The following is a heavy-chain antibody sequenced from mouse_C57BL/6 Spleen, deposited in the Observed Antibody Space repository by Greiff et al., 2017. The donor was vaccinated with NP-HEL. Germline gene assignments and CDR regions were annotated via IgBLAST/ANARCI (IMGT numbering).Heavy chain of an antibody. J-gene: IGHJ3*01. CDR3: TRQLRLEAWFAY. Sequence: EVQLQQSGAELVRPGASVKLSCTASGFNIKDDYMHWVKQRPEQGLEWIGWIDPENGDTEYASKFQGKATITADTSSNTAYLQLSSLTSEDTAVYYWTRQLRLEAWFAYWGQGTLVTVSA. CDR2: IDPENGDT. V-gene: IGHV14-4*01. CDR1: GFNIKDDY. D-gene: IGHD3-2*02.